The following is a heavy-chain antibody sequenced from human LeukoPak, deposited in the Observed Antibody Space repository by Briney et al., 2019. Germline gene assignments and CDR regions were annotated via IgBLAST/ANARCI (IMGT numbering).Heavy chain of an antibody. J-gene: IGHJ5*02. Sequence: GASLYLSSTLSRYTFTSDYMPTGREAPGQGLEWMGIINPSGGSTSYAQKFQGRVTMTRDTSTSTVYMELSSLRSEDTAVYYCARSVTAYDNWFDPWGQGTLVTVSS. V-gene: IGHV1-46*01. CDR2: INPSGGST. CDR1: RYTFTSDY. CDR3: ARSVTAYDNWFDP. D-gene: IGHD5-18*01.